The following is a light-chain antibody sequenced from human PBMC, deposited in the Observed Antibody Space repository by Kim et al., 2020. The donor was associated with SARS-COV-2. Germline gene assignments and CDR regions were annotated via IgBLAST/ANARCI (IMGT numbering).Light chain of an antibody. V-gene: IGLV2-14*04. CDR1: SSDVGDYNY. CDR2: DVS. CDR3: SSYTSSSRV. Sequence: PGQSITISCTGTSSDVGDYNYVSWYQQHPGKAPKLMIYDVSKRPSGVSNRFSGSKSGNTASLSISGLQAEDEADYYCSSYTSSSRVFGGGTQLTVL. J-gene: IGLJ2*01.